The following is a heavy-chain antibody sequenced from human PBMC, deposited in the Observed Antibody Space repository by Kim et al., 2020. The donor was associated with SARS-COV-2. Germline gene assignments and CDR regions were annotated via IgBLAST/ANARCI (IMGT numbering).Heavy chain of an antibody. V-gene: IGHV4-39*01. CDR1: GGSISSSFNY. D-gene: IGHD3-22*01. Sequence: SETLSLTCTVSGGSISSSFNYWGWIRQPPGKGLEWIGSVYHSGSTYDSPSLKSRVTVSVDTSKNEFSLKVTSVTAADTAGYFCARLPHDSSGYVDCWGQGILVTVSS. J-gene: IGHJ4*02. CDR2: VYHSGST. CDR3: ARLPHDSSGYVDC.